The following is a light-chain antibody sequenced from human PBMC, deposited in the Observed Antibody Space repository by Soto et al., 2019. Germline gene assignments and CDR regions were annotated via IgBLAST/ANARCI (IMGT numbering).Light chain of an antibody. CDR2: GAS. V-gene: IGKV3-20*01. J-gene: IGKJ3*01. CDR3: QQYDSSPGFT. CDR1: QSVSSSY. Sequence: EIVLTQSPGTLSLSPGERATLSCRASQSVSSSYLAWYQQKPGQAPRLLIYGASSRATGIPDRXSGSGSGXXXXXXXXXXXPEDFAVYYCQQYDSSPGFTFGPGTKVDIK.